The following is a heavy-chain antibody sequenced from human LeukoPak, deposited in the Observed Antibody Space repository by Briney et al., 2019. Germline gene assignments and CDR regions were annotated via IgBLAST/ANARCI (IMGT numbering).Heavy chain of an antibody. Sequence: GGSLRLSCAASGFTFSSYGMHWVRQAPGKGLEGVAFIRYDGSNKYYADSVKGRFTISTDNSKNTLYLQMNSLRAEDTAVYYCAKECSGGSCYRNFDYWGQGTLVTVSS. D-gene: IGHD2-15*01. V-gene: IGHV3-30*02. J-gene: IGHJ4*02. CDR3: AKECSGGSCYRNFDY. CDR1: GFTFSSYG. CDR2: IRYDGSNK.